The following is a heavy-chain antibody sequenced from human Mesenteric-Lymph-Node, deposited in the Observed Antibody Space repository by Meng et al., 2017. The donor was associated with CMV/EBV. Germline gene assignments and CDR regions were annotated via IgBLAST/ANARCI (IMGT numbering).Heavy chain of an antibody. J-gene: IGHJ5*02. Sequence: AVSCGSISSSNWWSWVRQPPGKGLEWIGEIYPDGSTNYNPSLKSRVTISLDKSKNQFSLKLTSMTAADTAFYYCASRDYYDRQPFDPWGQGTLVTVSS. D-gene: IGHD3-22*01. CDR3: ASRDYYDRQPFDP. V-gene: IGHV4-4*02. CDR2: IYPDGST. CDR1: CGSISSSNW.